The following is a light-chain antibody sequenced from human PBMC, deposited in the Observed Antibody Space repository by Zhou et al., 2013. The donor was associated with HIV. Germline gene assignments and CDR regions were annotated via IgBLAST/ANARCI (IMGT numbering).Light chain of an antibody. CDR2: DAS. Sequence: IQLTQSPSSVSASVGDRVTITCRASQDISSALAWYQQKPGKTPKLLIYDASTLESGVPSRFSGGGSGTDFTLTVSSLQPEDFATYYCQQYNDYPTFGQGTKLELK. CDR3: QQYNDYPT. V-gene: IGKV1D-13*01. J-gene: IGKJ2*01. CDR1: QDISSA.